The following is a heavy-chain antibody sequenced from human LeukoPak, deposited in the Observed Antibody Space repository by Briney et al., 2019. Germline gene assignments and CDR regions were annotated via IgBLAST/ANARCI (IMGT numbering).Heavy chain of an antibody. D-gene: IGHD4-17*01. Sequence: PGGSLRLSCAASGFTFSSYVMSWVRQAPGKGLEWVSSIAGRGGDAYYDTYYADSVKGRFTISRDNSKNTLYLQMNSLRADDTAVYYCARRMTSVTTFDYWGQGTLVTVSS. CDR2: IAGRGGDAYYDT. V-gene: IGHV3-23*01. CDR3: ARRMTSVTTFDY. CDR1: GFTFSSYV. J-gene: IGHJ4*02.